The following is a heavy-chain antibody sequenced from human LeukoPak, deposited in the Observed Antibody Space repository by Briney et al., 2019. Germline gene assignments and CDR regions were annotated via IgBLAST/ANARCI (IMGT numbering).Heavy chain of an antibody. J-gene: IGHJ4*02. V-gene: IGHV5-51*01. CDR2: IYPGDSDT. Sequence: GESLKISCKGSGYIFTNYWIGWVRQMPGKGLEWMGIIYPGDSDTRYSPSFQGQVTMSDDKSISTAYLQWNSLKASDTAMYYCARLRSSGRYADDWGQGTLVTVSS. CDR1: GYIFTNYW. D-gene: IGHD6-19*01. CDR3: ARLRSSGRYADD.